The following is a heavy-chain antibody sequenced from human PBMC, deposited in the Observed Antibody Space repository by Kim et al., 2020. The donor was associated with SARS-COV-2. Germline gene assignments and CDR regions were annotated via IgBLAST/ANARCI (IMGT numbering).Heavy chain of an antibody. CDR1: GDFVNSTTYY. Sequence: SETLSLTCTVSGDFVNSTTYYWGWIRQPPGKGLEWIGSIYYSGNTYDSPSLKSRVTMSIDTSKSQFSLKLRSVTAADTAVYYCARLTPCSSTLCYAESDALDIWGRGSMVRVSS. CDR3: ARLTPCSSTLCYAESDALDI. V-gene: IGHV4-39*01. CDR2: IYYSGNT. D-gene: IGHD2-2*01. J-gene: IGHJ3*02.